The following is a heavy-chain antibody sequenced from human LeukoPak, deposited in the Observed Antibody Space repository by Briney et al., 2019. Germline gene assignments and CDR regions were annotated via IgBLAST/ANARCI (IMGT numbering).Heavy chain of an antibody. Sequence: SETLSLTCTVSGGSISSYYWSWIRQPPGKGLEWIGYIYCSGSTNYNPSLKSRVTISVDTSKNQFSLKLSSVTAADTAVYYCARDRGLLDYWGQGTLVTVSS. CDR2: IYCSGST. CDR1: GGSISSYY. J-gene: IGHJ4*02. V-gene: IGHV4-59*12. CDR3: ARDRGLLDY. D-gene: IGHD2-15*01.